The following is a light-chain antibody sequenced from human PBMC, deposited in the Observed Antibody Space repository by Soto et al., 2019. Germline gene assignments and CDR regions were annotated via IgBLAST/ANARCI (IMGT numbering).Light chain of an antibody. CDR2: KAS. J-gene: IGKJ1*01. CDR3: QQYNSYPS. CDR1: ESIDSW. Sequence: DIQMTQSPSTLSASVGDRVTITRRASESIDSWLAWHQQKPGRAPKLLISKASSLESGVPSRFSGSGFGTEFTLTISSLQPDDFATYYCQQYNSYPSFGQGTKVDTK. V-gene: IGKV1-5*03.